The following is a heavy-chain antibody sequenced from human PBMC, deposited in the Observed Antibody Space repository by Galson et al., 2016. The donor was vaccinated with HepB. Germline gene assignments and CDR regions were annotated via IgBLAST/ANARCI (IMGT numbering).Heavy chain of an antibody. CDR1: GGSINGYC. D-gene: IGHD5-24*01. J-gene: IGHJ4*02. V-gene: IGHV4-59*01. CDR3: ARGDGYNLF. Sequence: SETLSLTCTVSGGSINGYCWAWIRQPPGTGLEWVGYMCYSGSTNYNPSLKNRVTISVDTSKNQFSLKLSSVTAADTAVYYCARGDGYNLFWGQGNLVTVSS. CDR2: MCYSGST.